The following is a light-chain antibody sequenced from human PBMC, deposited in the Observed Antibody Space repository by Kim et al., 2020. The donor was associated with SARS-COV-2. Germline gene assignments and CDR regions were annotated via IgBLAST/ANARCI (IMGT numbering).Light chain of an antibody. V-gene: IGKV1-5*01. Sequence: SASVGVRVTITCRASQSIDSWLAWYQEKPGKAPKVLIYDASTLESGVPSRFSGSGSGTEFTLTISSLQPDDFATYYCQHYRNYPLTFGGGTKLEI. CDR1: QSIDSW. J-gene: IGKJ4*01. CDR2: DAS. CDR3: QHYRNYPLT.